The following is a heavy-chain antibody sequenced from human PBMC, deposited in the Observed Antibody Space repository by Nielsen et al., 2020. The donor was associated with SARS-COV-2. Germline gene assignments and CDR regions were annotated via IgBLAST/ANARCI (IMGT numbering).Heavy chain of an antibody. J-gene: IGHJ2*01. V-gene: IGHV3-74*01. Sequence: GGSLRLSCAASGFTFSNYWMHWVRQVPGKGLVWVSRINADGSSTSYADYVKGRFTISRDNSKNTVYLQMNSLRADDTAVYFCARDFHSPGELSSWYFDLWGRGTLVTVSS. CDR3: ARDFHSPGELSSWYFDL. CDR1: GFTFSNYW. D-gene: IGHD3-10*01. CDR2: INADGSST.